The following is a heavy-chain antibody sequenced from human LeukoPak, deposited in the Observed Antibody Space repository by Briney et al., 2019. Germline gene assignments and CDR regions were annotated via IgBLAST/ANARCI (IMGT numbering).Heavy chain of an antibody. CDR1: GFTFDDYA. CDR3: AKGGFPRSGHNWFDP. J-gene: IGHJ5*02. V-gene: IGHV3-9*01. Sequence: GRSLRLSCAASGFTFDDYAMHWVRQAPGKGLEWVSGISWNSGSIGYADSVKGRFTISRDNAKNSLYLQMNSLRAEDTALYYCAKGGFPRSGHNWFDPWGQGTRVTVSS. CDR2: ISWNSGSI.